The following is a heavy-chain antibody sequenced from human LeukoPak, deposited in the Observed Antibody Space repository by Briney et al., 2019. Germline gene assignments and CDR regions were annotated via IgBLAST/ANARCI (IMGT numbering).Heavy chain of an antibody. CDR3: ARAKVGALNAFDI. J-gene: IGHJ3*02. CDR2: IYYNGST. V-gene: IGHV4-59*01. CDR1: GGSISSYY. Sequence: PSETLSLTCTVSGGSISSYYWSWIRQPPGKGLEWIGYIYYNGSTNYNPSLKSRVTISVDTSKNQFSLKLSSVTAADTAVYYCARAKVGALNAFDIWGQGTMVTVSS. D-gene: IGHD1-26*01.